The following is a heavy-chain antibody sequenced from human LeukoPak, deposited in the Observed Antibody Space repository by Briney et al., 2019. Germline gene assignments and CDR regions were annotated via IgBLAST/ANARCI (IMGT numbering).Heavy chain of an antibody. D-gene: IGHD3-3*01. V-gene: IGHV4-39*07. CDR1: GGSISSSSYY. CDR3: AREKARFFPDV. Sequence: SETLSLTCTASGGSISSSSYYWGWIRQPPGKGLEWIGGIYYSGSTYYNPSLKSRATISVDTSKNQFSLKLSSVTAADTAVYYCAREKARFFPDVWGKGTTVTVSS. J-gene: IGHJ6*04. CDR2: IYYSGST.